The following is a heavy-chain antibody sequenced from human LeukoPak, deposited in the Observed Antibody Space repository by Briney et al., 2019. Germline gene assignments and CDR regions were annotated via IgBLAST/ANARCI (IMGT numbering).Heavy chain of an antibody. J-gene: IGHJ4*02. CDR2: IYYSGST. Sequence: KSSETLSLTCTVSGGSISSYYWSWIRQPPGKGLEWIGYIYYSGSTNYNPSLKSRVTISVDTSKNQFSLKLSSVTAADTAVYFCARHATIAAAGTFDYWGQGTLVIVSS. CDR3: ARHATIAAAGTFDY. D-gene: IGHD6-13*01. V-gene: IGHV4-59*08. CDR1: GGSISSYY.